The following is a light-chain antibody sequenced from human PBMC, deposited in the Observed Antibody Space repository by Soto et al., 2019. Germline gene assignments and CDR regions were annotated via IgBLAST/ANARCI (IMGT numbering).Light chain of an antibody. CDR1: QSVSSY. V-gene: IGKV3-11*01. CDR3: QQPSYWPLFT. J-gene: IGKJ5*01. CDR2: DAS. Sequence: EIVLTQSPATLYLAPGERATLSCRASQSVSSYLAWSQQKPGQAPRLLIYDASNRATGIPARFSGSGSGTDFTLTISSLDAEDFAVYYCQQPSYWPLFTFGHGTRLQIK.